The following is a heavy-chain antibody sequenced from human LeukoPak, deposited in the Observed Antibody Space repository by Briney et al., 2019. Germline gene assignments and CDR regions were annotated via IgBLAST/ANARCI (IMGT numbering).Heavy chain of an antibody. J-gene: IGHJ4*02. Sequence: GGSLRLSCAASGFTFSSYWMHWVRQAPGKGLVWVSRINSDGSNTSYADSVKGRFTISRDNAKNTLYLQMNSLRAEDTAVYYCARTPYCSGGSCYRHYFDYWGQGTLVTVSS. CDR3: ARTPYCSGGSCYRHYFDY. CDR1: GFTFSSYW. CDR2: INSDGSNT. V-gene: IGHV3-74*01. D-gene: IGHD2-15*01.